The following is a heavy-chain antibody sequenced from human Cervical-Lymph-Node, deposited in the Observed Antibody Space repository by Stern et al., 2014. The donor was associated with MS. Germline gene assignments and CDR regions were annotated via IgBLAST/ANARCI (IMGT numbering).Heavy chain of an antibody. CDR2: IIPMFGTA. J-gene: IGHJ6*02. CDR1: GGTFSSYA. Sequence: VQLVQSGAEVKKPGSSVKVPCKASGGTFSSYAISWVRQAPGQGLEWMGGIIPMFGTANYPQKLQGRVTITADGSTSTAYMELSNLRSEDTAVYFCVRSNYDGGNGFYHYAMDVWGQGTTVIVSS. CDR3: VRSNYDGGNGFYHYAMDV. V-gene: IGHV1-69*01. D-gene: IGHD3-10*01.